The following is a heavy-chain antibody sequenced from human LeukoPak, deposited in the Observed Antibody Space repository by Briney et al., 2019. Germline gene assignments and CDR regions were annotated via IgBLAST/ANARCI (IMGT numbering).Heavy chain of an antibody. D-gene: IGHD3-16*01. V-gene: IGHV3-7*01. CDR1: GFTFSSYA. Sequence: GGSLRLSCAASGFTFSSYAMNWVRQAPGKGLEWVANIKQDGSEKYYVDSVKGRFTISRDNAKNSLYLQMNSLRAEDTAVYYCARDSDVPFDYWGQGTLVTVSS. CDR3: ARDSDVPFDY. CDR2: IKQDGSEK. J-gene: IGHJ4*02.